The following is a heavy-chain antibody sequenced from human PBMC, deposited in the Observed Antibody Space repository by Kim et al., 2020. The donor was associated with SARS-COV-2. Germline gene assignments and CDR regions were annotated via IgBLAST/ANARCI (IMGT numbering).Heavy chain of an antibody. V-gene: IGHV1-46*01. Sequence: YAQKFQGRGTIPTDTSTSTVYMELSSLRSEDTAVYYCARIRGYDSYYFDYWGQGALVTVSS. J-gene: IGHJ4*02. CDR3: ARIRGYDSYYFDY. D-gene: IGHD5-12*01.